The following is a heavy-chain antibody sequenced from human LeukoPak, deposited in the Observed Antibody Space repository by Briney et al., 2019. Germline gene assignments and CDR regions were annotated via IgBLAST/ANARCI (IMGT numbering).Heavy chain of an antibody. D-gene: IGHD3-3*01. J-gene: IGHJ4*02. Sequence: ASVKVSCKASGYTFTDYYMHWGRQAPGQGLEWMGWIDPDGGGTNYAQMFQGRVTMTRDTSISTAYMELSSLRSDDTAIYYCARVSGRSGPFEYWGQGTLVTVSS. V-gene: IGHV1-2*02. CDR2: IDPDGGGT. CDR1: GYTFTDYY. CDR3: ARVSGRSGPFEY.